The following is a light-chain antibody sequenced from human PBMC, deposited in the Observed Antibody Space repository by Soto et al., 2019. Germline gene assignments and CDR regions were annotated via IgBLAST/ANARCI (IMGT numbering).Light chain of an antibody. CDR3: QQYGKSQRT. CDR2: GAS. J-gene: IGKJ4*01. Sequence: EIVMTQSPATLSVSPGERATLSCRASQSVSSNLAWYQQKPGQAPRLIIYGASTRATGIPARFSGSGSGTYFALSISSLEPEDFAVDYCQQYGKSQRTLGGRTKVDIK. V-gene: IGKV3-15*01. CDR1: QSVSSN.